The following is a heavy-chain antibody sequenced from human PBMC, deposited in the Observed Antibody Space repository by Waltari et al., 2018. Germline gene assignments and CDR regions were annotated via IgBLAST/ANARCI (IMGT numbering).Heavy chain of an antibody. CDR2: IREAGKYTI. V-gene: IGHV3-48*01. D-gene: IGHD1-26*01. CDR3: ARDHLWAVDY. CDR1: GFPFRSYS. Sequence: EVQLVESGGGLVHPGGSRRLSCAASGFPFRSYSMNGVRQAPGKGPEWVSYIREAGKYTISYADSVRGRFTISRDNAKNSLYLQMNSLRAEDTAVYYCARDHLWAVDYWGLGTLVTVSS. J-gene: IGHJ4*02.